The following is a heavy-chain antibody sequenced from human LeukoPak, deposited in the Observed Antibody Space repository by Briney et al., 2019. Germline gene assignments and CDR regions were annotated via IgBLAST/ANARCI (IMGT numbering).Heavy chain of an antibody. D-gene: IGHD1-26*01. Sequence: SETLSLTCTVSGGSISSGGYYWSWIRQHPGKGLEWIGNIYYSGSTYYNPSLKSRVTMSLDRSKNQFSLKVSSVTAADTAVYYCAGLTTTAWYFDLWGRGTLVTVSS. CDR1: GGSISSGGYY. CDR3: AGLTTTAWYFDL. V-gene: IGHV4-31*09. J-gene: IGHJ2*01. CDR2: IYYSGST.